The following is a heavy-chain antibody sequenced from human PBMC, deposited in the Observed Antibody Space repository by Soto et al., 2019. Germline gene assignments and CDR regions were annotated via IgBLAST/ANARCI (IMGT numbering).Heavy chain of an antibody. V-gene: IGHV1-18*01. CDR3: ARHNSQWPNWFDP. D-gene: IGHD1-1*01. Sequence: QVQLVQSGAEVKKPGASVKVSCNASGYTFTSSGISWVRPATGQGLEWVGWISGYDGNTDYAHKFRGRVTMTTDTSTNTAYMDLRILRSDDTAVYYCARHNSQWPNWFDPWGQGTPVTVSS. J-gene: IGHJ5*02. CDR2: ISGYDGNT. CDR1: GYTFTSSG.